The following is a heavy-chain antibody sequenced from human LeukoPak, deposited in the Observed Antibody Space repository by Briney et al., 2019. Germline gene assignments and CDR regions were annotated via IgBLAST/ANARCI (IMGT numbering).Heavy chain of an antibody. CDR3: ARDTYYYDNGDFIDAFDI. J-gene: IGHJ3*02. CDR1: GGSISSSSYY. D-gene: IGHD3-22*01. V-gene: IGHV4-39*07. CDR2: IYYSGST. Sequence: PSETLSLTCTVSGGSISSSSYYWGWIRQPPGKGLEWIGSIYYSGSTYYNPSLKSRVTISVDTSKNQFSLKLSSVTAADTAVYYCARDTYYYDNGDFIDAFDIWGRGTMVTVSS.